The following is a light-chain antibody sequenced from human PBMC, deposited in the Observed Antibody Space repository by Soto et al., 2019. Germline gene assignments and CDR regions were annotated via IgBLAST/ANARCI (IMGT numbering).Light chain of an antibody. Sequence: QSALTQPPSVSGAPGQTVTISCIGSSSNFGAGYDVHWYQQLPGRAPKLLIYGNSNRPSGVSDRFSGSKSDTSASLAITGLQAGDEADYYCQSYDTSLSGPYVFGTGTKLTVL. J-gene: IGLJ1*01. CDR2: GNS. CDR3: QSYDTSLSGPYV. CDR1: SSNFGAGYD. V-gene: IGLV1-40*01.